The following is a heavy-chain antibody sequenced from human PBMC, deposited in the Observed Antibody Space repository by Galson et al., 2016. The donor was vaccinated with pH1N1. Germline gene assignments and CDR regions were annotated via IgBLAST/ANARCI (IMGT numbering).Heavy chain of an antibody. J-gene: IGHJ2*01. Sequence: SVKVSCKASGGTFNSNGISWLRQAPGQGLEWMGRIIPILGSTNYAQKFQGKITITADESTSTAYMELNSLRSEDTALYYCAREDYYDVDLSDWYFDPWGRCTLVPVSS. D-gene: IGHD3-22*01. CDR2: IIPILGST. CDR1: GGTFNSNG. V-gene: IGHV1-69*13. CDR3: AREDYYDVDLSDWYFDP.